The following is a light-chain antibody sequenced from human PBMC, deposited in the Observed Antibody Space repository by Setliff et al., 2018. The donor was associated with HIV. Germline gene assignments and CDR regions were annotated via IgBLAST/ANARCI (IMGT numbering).Light chain of an antibody. CDR3: QKYNSAPWT. V-gene: IGKV1-27*01. J-gene: IGKJ1*01. CDR1: YDIINY. CDR2: ASS. Sequence: DIQMTQSPSSLSASVRDRVTITCRTSYDIINYLAWYQQKPGKAPKLLIYASSTLQSGVPSRFSGSGTGTHFTLTITSLQPEDVATYYCQKYNSAPWTVGQGTKVDIK.